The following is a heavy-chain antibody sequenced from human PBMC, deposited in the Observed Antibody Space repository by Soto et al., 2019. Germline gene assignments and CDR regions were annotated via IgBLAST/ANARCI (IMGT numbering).Heavy chain of an antibody. J-gene: IGHJ4*02. CDR2: IKQDGSEK. CDR1: GLTFSRHW. CDR3: ARRVPDDVYYGVFDY. Sequence: EVQLVESGGGLVQPGGSLRLSCTASGLTFSRHWMSWVRQAPGKGLEWVANIKQDGSEKYYVDSVKGRFTISRDNAKNSLFLQMISLRDDDTAVYYCARRVPDDVYYGVFDYWGQGALVTVSP. V-gene: IGHV3-7*03. D-gene: IGHD3-3*01.